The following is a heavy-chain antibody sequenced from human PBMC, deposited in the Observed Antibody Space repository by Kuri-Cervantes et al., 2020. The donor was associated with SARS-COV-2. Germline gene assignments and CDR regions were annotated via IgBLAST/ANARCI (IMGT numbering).Heavy chain of an antibody. CDR1: GFTFSSYG. V-gene: IGHV3-30*19. CDR2: ISYDGSNK. Sequence: GESLKISCAASGFTFSSYGMHWVRQAPGKGLEWVAVISYDGSNKYYADSVKGRFTISRDNSKNTLYLQMNSLRAEDTAVYYCARARAAFDIWGQGTMVTVSS. J-gene: IGHJ3*02. CDR3: ARARAAFDI.